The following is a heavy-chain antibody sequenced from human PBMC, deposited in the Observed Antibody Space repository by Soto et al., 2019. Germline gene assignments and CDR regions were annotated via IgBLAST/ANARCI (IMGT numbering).Heavy chain of an antibody. Sequence: QVQLVQSGAEVKKPGSSVRVSCKVSGGSFRNYGITWVRQSPGQGLEWMGGIMPVFGTAVYAQKFQGRVTISADELTTTASLELSSLSSDDPAVYFWARARDYDLLTAREYALDVWGQGTTVNV. J-gene: IGHJ6*02. V-gene: IGHV1-69*01. CDR2: IMPVFGTA. CDR3: ARARDYDLLTAREYALDV. CDR1: GGSFRNYG. D-gene: IGHD3-9*01.